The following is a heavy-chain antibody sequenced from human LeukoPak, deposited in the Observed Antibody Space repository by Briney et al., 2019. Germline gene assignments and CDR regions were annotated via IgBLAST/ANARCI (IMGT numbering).Heavy chain of an antibody. CDR2: ISSSSTTR. D-gene: IGHD3-3*01. CDR3: ARDSYVLRFLEWLY. Sequence: GGSLRVSCAASGFTFSDYSMNWVRQAPGKGLEWVSYISSSSTTRYYGDSVKGRFTISRDNAKNSLYLQMNSLRAEDTAVYYCARDSYVLRFLEWLYWGQGTLVTVSS. V-gene: IGHV3-48*01. CDR1: GFTFSDYS. J-gene: IGHJ4*02.